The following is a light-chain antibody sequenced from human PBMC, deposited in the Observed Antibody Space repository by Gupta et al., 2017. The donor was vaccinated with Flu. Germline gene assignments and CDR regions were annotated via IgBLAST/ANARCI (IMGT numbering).Light chain of an antibody. CDR2: KAS. Sequence: DIQMTQSHSNLSASVGDRVTITCRGSQSISSWLDWYQQKPGKAPKLLIYKASSLDSGVPPRFSGSGSAKEFTLTSSRLQPDDCANYYCQHNNSYWTFGQGTKVEIK. V-gene: IGKV1-5*03. CDR1: QSISSW. CDR3: QHNNSYWT. J-gene: IGKJ1*01.